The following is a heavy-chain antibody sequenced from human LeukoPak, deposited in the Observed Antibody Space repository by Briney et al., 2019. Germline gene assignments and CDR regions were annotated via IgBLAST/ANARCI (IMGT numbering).Heavy chain of an antibody. Sequence: SETLSLTCTVSGGSISSYYWSWIRQPPGKGLEWIGYIYYSGSTNYNPSLKSRVTISVDTSKNQFSLKLSSVTAADTAVYYCARGDYDFWSGYSNWFDPWGQGTLVTVSS. CDR1: GGSISSYY. V-gene: IGHV4-59*01. D-gene: IGHD3-3*01. CDR3: ARGDYDFWSGYSNWFDP. J-gene: IGHJ5*02. CDR2: IYYSGST.